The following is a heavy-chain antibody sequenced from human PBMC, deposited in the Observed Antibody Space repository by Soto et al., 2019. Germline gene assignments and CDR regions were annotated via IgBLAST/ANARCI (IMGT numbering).Heavy chain of an antibody. CDR3: ARGNFNVTTPFDY. CDR2: IIPILGIA. CDR1: GGTFSSYT. D-gene: IGHD4-17*01. J-gene: IGHJ4*02. Sequence: GASVKVSCKASGGTFSSYTISWVRQAPGQGLEWMGRIIPILGIANYAQKFQGRVTITADKSTSTAYMELSSLRSEDTAVYYCARGNFNVTTPFDYWGQGTLVTVSS. V-gene: IGHV1-69*02.